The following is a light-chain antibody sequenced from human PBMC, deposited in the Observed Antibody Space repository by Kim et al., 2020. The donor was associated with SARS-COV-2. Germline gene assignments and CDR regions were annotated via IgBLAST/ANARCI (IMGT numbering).Light chain of an antibody. Sequence: QRDTNSGTGSTSNSGKNAENWSRHFPRTAPKVIIYSDTQRPSGVPARFSGSKSGTSASLAISGLQSEDEADYYCAAWDDSLNGRYVFGTGTKVTVL. J-gene: IGLJ1*01. CDR1: TSNSGKNA. V-gene: IGLV1-44*01. CDR2: SDT. CDR3: AAWDDSLNGRYV.